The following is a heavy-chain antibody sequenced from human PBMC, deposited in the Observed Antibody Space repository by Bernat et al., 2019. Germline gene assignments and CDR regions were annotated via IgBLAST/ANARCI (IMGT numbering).Heavy chain of an antibody. CDR1: GFSFGVYN. CDR3: AGAFDH. V-gene: IGHV3-48*02. J-gene: IGHJ4*02. CDR2: ISSSGRTI. Sequence: EVQLVESGGGLVQPGGSLRLSCAASGFSFGVYNMNWVRQAPGKELEWVSYISSSGRTIYYADSVKGRFTISRDNAKNSLYLQMNSLRDENTAVYFCAGAFDHWGRGTLVTVSS.